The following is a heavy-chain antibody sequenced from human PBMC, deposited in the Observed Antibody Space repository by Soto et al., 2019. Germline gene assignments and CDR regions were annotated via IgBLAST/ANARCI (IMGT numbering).Heavy chain of an antibody. Sequence: GGSLRLSCAASGFTFSSYAMSWVRQAPGKGLEWVSAISGSGGSTYYADSVKGRFTTSRDNSKNTLYLQMNSLRAEDKAVYYCAKDLRPGEYYYGSGSYYNVTRFYYYYGMDVWGQGTTVTVSS. CDR3: AKDLRPGEYYYGSGSYYNVTRFYYYYGMDV. J-gene: IGHJ6*02. D-gene: IGHD3-10*01. CDR2: ISGSGGST. CDR1: GFTFSSYA. V-gene: IGHV3-23*01.